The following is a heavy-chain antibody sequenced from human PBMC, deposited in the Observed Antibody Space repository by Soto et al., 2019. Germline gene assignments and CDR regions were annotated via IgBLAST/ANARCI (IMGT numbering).Heavy chain of an antibody. V-gene: IGHV4-59*08. J-gene: IGHJ4*02. D-gene: IGHD2-2*01. CDR3: ARLGGGYCSSSSCDGARFEY. CDR1: GGSISSYY. Sequence: QVQLQESGPGLLKPSETLSLTCTLSGGSISSYYWSWIRQPPGKGLVWIGYTYYSGSTNYNPSLKSRVTTPVDPPKSPFSLKRSSVTAADTAVYYCARLGGGYCSSSSCDGARFEYWGQGTMVTVSP. CDR2: TYYSGST.